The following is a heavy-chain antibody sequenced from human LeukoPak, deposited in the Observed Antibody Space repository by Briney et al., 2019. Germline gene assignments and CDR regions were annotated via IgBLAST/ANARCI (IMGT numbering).Heavy chain of an antibody. J-gene: IGHJ6*02. V-gene: IGHV4-59*12. CDR1: GGSISSYY. CDR2: ISHSGST. CDR3: ARVLVVVAATRDYYYGMDV. D-gene: IGHD2-15*01. Sequence: SETLSLTCTVSGGSISSYYWSWIRQPPGKGLEWIGYISHSGSTNYNPSLKSRVTISVDKSKNQFSLKLSSVTAADTAVYYCARVLVVVAATRDYYYGMDVWGQGTTVTVSS.